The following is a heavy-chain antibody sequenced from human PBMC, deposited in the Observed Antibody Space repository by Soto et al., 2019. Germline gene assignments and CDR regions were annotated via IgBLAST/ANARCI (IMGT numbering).Heavy chain of an antibody. D-gene: IGHD1-26*01. Sequence: EVQLLESGGGLVQPGGSLRLSCAASGFSFSSYAMVWVRQAPGKGLEWVSVISARGGSLYFADSVKGRFTISRDNSKNVLSLEMNSLRAEDTATSFCAKGSIEDSASVDNWGQGTLVVVSS. CDR1: GFSFSSYA. CDR2: ISARGGSL. J-gene: IGHJ4*02. V-gene: IGHV3-23*01. CDR3: AKGSIEDSASVDN.